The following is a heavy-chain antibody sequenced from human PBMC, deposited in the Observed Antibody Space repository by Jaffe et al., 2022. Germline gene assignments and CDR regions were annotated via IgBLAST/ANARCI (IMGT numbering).Heavy chain of an antibody. Sequence: QVQLQESGPGLVKPSQTLSLTCTVSGGSISSGSYYWSWIRQPAGKGLEWIGRIYTSGSTNYNPSLKSRVTISVDTSKNQFSLKLSSVTAADTAVYYCARSSFRDGYNYFRAFDIWGQGTMVTVSS. J-gene: IGHJ3*02. CDR3: ARSSFRDGYNYFRAFDI. CDR1: GGSISSGSYY. V-gene: IGHV4-61*02. D-gene: IGHD5-12*01. CDR2: IYTSGST.